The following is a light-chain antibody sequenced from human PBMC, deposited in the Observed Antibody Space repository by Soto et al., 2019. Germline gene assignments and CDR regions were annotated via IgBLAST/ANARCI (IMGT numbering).Light chain of an antibody. Sequence: EIVLTQSPGTLSLSPGERATLSFRASQSVSSNYLAWYQQKPGQAPRLLIYAASSRVAGIPDRFSGSGSGTDFTLTISRLEPEEFAVYYCQLYGNLNPTCGQGTKVDNK. CDR1: QSVSSNY. J-gene: IGKJ1*01. CDR2: AAS. V-gene: IGKV3-20*01. CDR3: QLYGNLNPT.